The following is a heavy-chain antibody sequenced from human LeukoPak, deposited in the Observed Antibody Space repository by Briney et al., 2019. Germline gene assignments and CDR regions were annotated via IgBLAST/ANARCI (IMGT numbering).Heavy chain of an antibody. CDR2: VYTRGST. J-gene: IGHJ2*01. CDR1: GASINSRY. Sequence: KPSETLSLTCSVSGASINSRYWRWIRQPPGKGLEWIWRVYTRGSTQYNPSLKSRVIMSIDASRNQFSLRLNSVTAADTAVYYCARAKGRDVVATRERYFDLWGRGILVTVS. D-gene: IGHD2-21*02. V-gene: IGHV4-4*07. CDR3: ARAKGRDVVATRERYFDL.